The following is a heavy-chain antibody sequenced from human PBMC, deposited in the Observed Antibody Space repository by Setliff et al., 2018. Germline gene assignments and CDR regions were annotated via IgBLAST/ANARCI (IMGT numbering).Heavy chain of an antibody. CDR1: GFFFRSYE. CDR3: ARSINGYQQRYDF. D-gene: IGHD3-16*01. Sequence: GESLKLSCAASGFFFRSYEMNWVRQTPGKGLEWVSYINSGGTKIYYADSVEGRFTISRDNGKNSLFLQMNSVRAEDTAVYYCARSINGYQQRYDFWGQGALVTVSS. V-gene: IGHV3-48*03. J-gene: IGHJ4*02. CDR2: INSGGTKI.